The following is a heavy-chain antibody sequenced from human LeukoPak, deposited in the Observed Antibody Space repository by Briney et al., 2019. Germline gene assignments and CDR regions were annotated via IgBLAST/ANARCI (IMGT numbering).Heavy chain of an antibody. Sequence: GASVKVSCKASGYTFTGYYMHWVRQAPGQGLEWMGWINPNSGGTNYAQKFQGRVTMTRDTSISTAYMELSRLRADDTAVYYCARAAYESSGHDYWGQGTLVTVSS. D-gene: IGHD3-22*01. J-gene: IGHJ4*02. CDR3: ARAAYESSGHDY. V-gene: IGHV1-2*02. CDR1: GYTFTGYY. CDR2: INPNSGGT.